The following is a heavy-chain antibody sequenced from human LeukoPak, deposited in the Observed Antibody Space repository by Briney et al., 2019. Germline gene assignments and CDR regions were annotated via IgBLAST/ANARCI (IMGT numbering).Heavy chain of an antibody. D-gene: IGHD5-18*01. J-gene: IGHJ4*02. Sequence: SVKVSCKASGGTFSSYAISWVRQAPGQGLEWMGGIIPIFGTANYAQKFQGRVTITADESTSTAYMELSSLRSEDTAVYYCARSDTAMVYFDYWGQGTLVTVSS. CDR1: GGTFSSYA. V-gene: IGHV1-69*01. CDR3: ARSDTAMVYFDY. CDR2: IIPIFGTA.